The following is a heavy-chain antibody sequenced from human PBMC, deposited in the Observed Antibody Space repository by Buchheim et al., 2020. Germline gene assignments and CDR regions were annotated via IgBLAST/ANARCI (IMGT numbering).Heavy chain of an antibody. J-gene: IGHJ6*02. V-gene: IGHV3-30-3*01. CDR1: GFTFSSYA. CDR3: ARDHIVLMVYAYYYYYGMDV. D-gene: IGHD2-8*01. CDR2: ISYDGSNK. Sequence: QVQLVESGGGVVQPGRSLRLSCAASGFTFSSYAMHWVRQAPGKGLEWVAVISYDGSNKYYADSVKGRFTISRDNSKNTLYLQMNSLRAEDTAVYYCARDHIVLMVYAYYYYYGMDVWGQGTT.